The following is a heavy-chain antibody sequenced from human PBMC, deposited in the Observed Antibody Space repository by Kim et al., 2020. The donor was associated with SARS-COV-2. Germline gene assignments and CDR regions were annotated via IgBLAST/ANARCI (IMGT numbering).Heavy chain of an antibody. CDR1: GYTFTIYY. CDR2: ISPNSGGT. V-gene: IGHV1-2*02. J-gene: IGHJ2*01. CDR3: ARPGDYYDTSVFSTDWYLDL. Sequence: ASVKVSCKASGYTFTIYYMYWVRQAPGQGLEWMGWISPNSGGTNYAQKFQGRVTMTRDTSTSTAYMELSGLRYDDTAVYYCARPGDYYDTSVFSTDWYLDLWGRGTLVTVSS. D-gene: IGHD3-22*01.